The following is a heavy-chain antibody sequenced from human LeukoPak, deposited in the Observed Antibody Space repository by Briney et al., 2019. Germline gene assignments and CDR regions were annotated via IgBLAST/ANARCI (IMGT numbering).Heavy chain of an antibody. CDR1: RFTFSNYA. CDR3: TREKIATSANNGFDP. D-gene: IGHD4/OR15-4a*01. J-gene: IGHJ5*02. CDR2: ISYDGGNK. V-gene: IGHV3-30-3*01. Sequence: RKSLRLSCAASRFTFSNYAMHWVRQAPGRGPEWVAVISYDGGNKYYADSVKGRFTISRDNSKSTLYLQMNSLRAEDTAVYFCTREKIATSANNGFDPWGQGTLVTVSS.